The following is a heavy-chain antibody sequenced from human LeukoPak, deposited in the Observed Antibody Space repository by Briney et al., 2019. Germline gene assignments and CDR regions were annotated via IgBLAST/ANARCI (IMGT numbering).Heavy chain of an antibody. V-gene: IGHV3-30*18. CDR1: GFXFSDYD. Sequence: PGGSLRLSCAASGFXFSDYDIHWVRQAPGKGLEWVAVISYGGNNEYYADSVKGRFTISRDNSKNTVYLQMNSLRPEDTAVYYCAKDDYGMDVSGQGTMVTVSS. J-gene: IGHJ6*02. CDR3: AKDDYGMDV. CDR2: ISYGGNNE.